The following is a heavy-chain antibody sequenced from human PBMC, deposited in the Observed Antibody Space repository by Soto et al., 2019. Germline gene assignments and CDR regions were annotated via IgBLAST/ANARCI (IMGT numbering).Heavy chain of an antibody. CDR3: ARAQRSSGWTKTTTFDY. CDR1: GGSISSGGYP. CDR2: IYHSGST. D-gene: IGHD6-19*01. V-gene: IGHV4-30-2*01. Sequence: SETLSLTCAVSGGSISSGGYPWSWIRQPPXKGLEWIGYIYHSGSTYYNPSLKSRVTISVDRSKNQFSLKLSSVTAADTAVYYCARAQRSSGWTKTTTFDYWGQGTLVTVSS. J-gene: IGHJ4*02.